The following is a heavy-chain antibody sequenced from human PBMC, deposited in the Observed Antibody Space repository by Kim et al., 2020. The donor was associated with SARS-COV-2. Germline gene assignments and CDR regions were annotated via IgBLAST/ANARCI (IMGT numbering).Heavy chain of an antibody. V-gene: IGHV1-18*01. J-gene: IGHJ6*02. CDR2: ISAYNGNT. D-gene: IGHD3-22*01. CDR1: GYTFTSYG. Sequence: ASVKVSCKASGYTFTSYGISWVRQAPGQGLEWMGWISAYNGNTNYAQKLQGRVTMTTDTSTSTAYMELRSLRSDDTAVYYCARETGYYDSSGFSELDVWGQGTTVTVSS. CDR3: ARETGYYDSSGFSELDV.